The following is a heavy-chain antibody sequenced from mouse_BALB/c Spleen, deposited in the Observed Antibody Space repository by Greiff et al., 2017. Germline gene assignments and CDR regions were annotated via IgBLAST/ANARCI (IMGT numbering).Heavy chain of an antibody. CDR3: ARKEGYYYGSSHAMDY. Sequence: EVQRVESGGGLVQPGGSLKLSCAASGFTFSSYTMSWVRQTPEKRLEWVAYISNGGGSTYYPDTVKGRFTISRDNAKNTLYLQMSSLKSEDTAMYYCARKEGYYYGSSHAMDYWGQGTSVTVSS. CDR2: ISNGGGST. D-gene: IGHD1-1*01. V-gene: IGHV5-12-2*01. J-gene: IGHJ4*01. CDR1: GFTFSSYT.